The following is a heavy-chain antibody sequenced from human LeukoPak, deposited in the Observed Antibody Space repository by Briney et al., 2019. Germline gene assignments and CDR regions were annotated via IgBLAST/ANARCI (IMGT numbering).Heavy chain of an antibody. CDR2: SYYSGST. CDR1: GGSISSSTSY. J-gene: IGHJ4*02. Sequence: PSETLSLICTVSGGSISSSTSYWGWIRRPPGKGLEWIGSSYYSGSTYYNPSLKSRVTISVDTSKNQFSLRLSSVTAADTAVYFCARQMYYYDSSGYYDYWGQGALVTVSS. D-gene: IGHD3-22*01. V-gene: IGHV4-39*01. CDR3: ARQMYYYDSSGYYDY.